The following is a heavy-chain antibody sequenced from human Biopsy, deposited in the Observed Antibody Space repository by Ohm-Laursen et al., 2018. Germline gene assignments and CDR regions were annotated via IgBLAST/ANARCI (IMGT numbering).Heavy chain of an antibody. CDR1: GVSITAYY. V-gene: IGHV4-4*09. CDR3: ARMDCSGGSCHYYSYGMDV. CDR2: IHHSGST. J-gene: IGHJ6*02. D-gene: IGHD2-15*01. Sequence: TLSLTCTVSGVSITAYYWSWIRQPPGKGLEYIGNIHHSGSTNYNPSLKSRFTISVDTSKNQFSLKLSSVTAADTAVYYCARMDCSGGSCHYYSYGMDVWGQGTTVTVSS.